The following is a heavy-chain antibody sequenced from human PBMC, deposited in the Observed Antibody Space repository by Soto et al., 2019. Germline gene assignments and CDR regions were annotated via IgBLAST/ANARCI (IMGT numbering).Heavy chain of an antibody. CDR2: IYSGGST. D-gene: IGHD6-19*01. CDR3: ARVSSGWYTDY. V-gene: IGHV3-66*01. Sequence: EVQLVESGGGLVQPGGSLRLSCAASGFTVSSNYMSWVRQAPGKGLEWGSVIYSGGSTYYADSVKGRFTISRDNSKNTLYLQMNSLRAEDTAVYYCARVSSGWYTDYWGQGTLVTVSS. CDR1: GFTVSSNY. J-gene: IGHJ4*02.